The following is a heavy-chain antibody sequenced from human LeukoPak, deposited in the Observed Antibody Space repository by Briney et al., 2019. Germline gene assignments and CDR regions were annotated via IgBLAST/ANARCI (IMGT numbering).Heavy chain of an antibody. J-gene: IGHJ4*02. V-gene: IGHV3-21*01. CDR2: ITDSSSSM. CDR3: ARDFSSGSYYGDYYFDY. CDR1: GFTFSNYW. D-gene: IGHD1-26*01. Sequence: GGSLRLSCAASGFTFSNYWMNWVRQAPGKGLVWVSSITDSSSSMYYADSVKGRFTISRDNAKNSLYLQMNSLRAEDTAVYYCARDFSSGSYYGDYYFDYWGQGTLVTVSS.